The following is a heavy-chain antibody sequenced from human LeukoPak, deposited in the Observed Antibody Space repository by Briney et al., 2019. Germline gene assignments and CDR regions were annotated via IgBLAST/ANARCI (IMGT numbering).Heavy chain of an antibody. D-gene: IGHD3-22*01. CDR1: GGSISSYY. CDR3: ARDQWDYDSSGYSHAFDI. J-gene: IGHJ3*02. CDR2: IYYSGST. V-gene: IGHV4-59*01. Sequence: SETLSLTRTVSGGSISSYYWSWIRQPPGKGLEWIGYIYYSGSTNYNPSLKSRVTISVDTSKNQFSLKLSSVTAADTAVYYCARDQWDYDSSGYSHAFDIWGQGTMVTVSS.